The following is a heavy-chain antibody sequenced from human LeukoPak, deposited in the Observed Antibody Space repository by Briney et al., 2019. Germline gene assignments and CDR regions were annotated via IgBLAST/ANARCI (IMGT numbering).Heavy chain of an antibody. J-gene: IGHJ4*02. Sequence: NPSETLSLTCTVSGGSISSYYWSWIRQPPGKGLEWIGYMYYSGSTNYNPSLKSRVTISVDTSKNQFSLKLSSVTAADTAVYYCARVYSSSSLGPWGQGTLVTVSS. D-gene: IGHD6-13*01. CDR1: GGSISSYY. V-gene: IGHV4-59*08. CDR3: ARVYSSSSLGP. CDR2: MYYSGST.